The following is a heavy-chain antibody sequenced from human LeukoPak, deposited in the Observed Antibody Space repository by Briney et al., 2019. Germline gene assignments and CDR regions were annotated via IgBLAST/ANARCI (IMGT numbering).Heavy chain of an antibody. Sequence: SETLSLTCAVYGGSFSGYYWSWIRQPPGKGLEWIGEINHSGSTNYNPSLKSRVTISVDTSKNQFSLKLSPVTAADTAVYYCATTSIAARPGVDYWGQGTLVTVSS. V-gene: IGHV4-34*01. CDR3: ATTSIAARPGVDY. D-gene: IGHD6-6*01. J-gene: IGHJ4*02. CDR2: INHSGST. CDR1: GGSFSGYY.